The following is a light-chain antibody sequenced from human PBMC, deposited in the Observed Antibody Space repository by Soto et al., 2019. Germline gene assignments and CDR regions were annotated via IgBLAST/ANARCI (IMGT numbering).Light chain of an antibody. V-gene: IGKV1-39*01. CDR1: QSISSY. Sequence: DIQMTQSPSSLSASVGDRVTITCRASQSISSYLNWYQQKRGKAPKLXIYAASSLQSGVPSRFSGSGSGTDFTLTISSLQPEDFATYYCQQSNSITWTFGQGTKVDIK. J-gene: IGKJ1*01. CDR3: QQSNSITWT. CDR2: AAS.